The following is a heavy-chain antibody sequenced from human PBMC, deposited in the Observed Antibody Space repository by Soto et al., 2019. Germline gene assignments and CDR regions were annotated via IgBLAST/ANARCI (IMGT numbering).Heavy chain of an antibody. V-gene: IGHV3-23*01. J-gene: IGHJ5*02. Sequence: GGSLRLSCVASGFIFSNCWMYWVRQAPGKGLEWVSAVTGSGSTAFYADSVKGRFTISRDNSNYTLYLQMDSLRAEDTALYFCAKPRVYCTNGVCPAASWGQGVLVTVSS. CDR2: VTGSGSTA. CDR3: AKPRVYCTNGVCPAAS. CDR1: GFIFSNCW. D-gene: IGHD2-8*01.